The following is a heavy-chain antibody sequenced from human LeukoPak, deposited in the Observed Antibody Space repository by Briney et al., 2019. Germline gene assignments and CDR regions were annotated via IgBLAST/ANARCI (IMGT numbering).Heavy chain of an antibody. D-gene: IGHD1-7*01. CDR3: ARDWNSPPLGMSAP. CDR1: GGTFSSYA. V-gene: IGHV1-69*05. J-gene: IGHJ5*02. CDR2: IIPIFGTA. Sequence: ASVKVSCKASGGTFSSYAISWVRQAPGQGLGWMGGIIPIFGTANYAQKFQGRVTITTDESTSTAYMELSSLRSEDTAVYYCARDWNSPPLGMSAPWGQEPLVPVPS.